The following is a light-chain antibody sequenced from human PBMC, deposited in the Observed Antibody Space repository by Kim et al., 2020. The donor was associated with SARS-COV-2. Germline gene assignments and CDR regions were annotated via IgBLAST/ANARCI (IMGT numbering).Light chain of an antibody. CDR2: YDS. V-gene: IGLV3-21*01. CDR3: QLWDNDSDHWV. CDR1: NIGTQS. Sequence: SSELTQPPSVSVAPGKTARLTCGGNNIGTQSVHWYQQKPGQAPVVVIFYDSNRPSGIPERISGSNSGDTATLTISGVEAGDEADYYCQLWDNDSDHWVFG. J-gene: IGLJ3*02.